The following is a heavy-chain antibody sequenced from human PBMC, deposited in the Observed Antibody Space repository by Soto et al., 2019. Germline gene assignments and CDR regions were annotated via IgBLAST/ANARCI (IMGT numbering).Heavy chain of an antibody. CDR1: GGSISSSSYY. CDR3: ARMALYYDFWSGSPFDYYAMDV. V-gene: IGHV4-39*01. Sequence: PPEKLPDTYTVSGGSISSSSYYWCWIRQPPGKGLEWIGSIYYSGSTYYNPSLKSRVTISVDTSKNQFSLKLSSVTAADTAVYYCARMALYYDFWSGSPFDYYAMDVWGQGTTVT. CDR2: IYYSGST. J-gene: IGHJ6*02. D-gene: IGHD3-3*01.